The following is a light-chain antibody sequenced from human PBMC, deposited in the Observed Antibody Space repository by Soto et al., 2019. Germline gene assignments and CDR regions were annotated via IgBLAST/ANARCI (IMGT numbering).Light chain of an antibody. CDR1: ISDVGGYNY. CDR3: SSYTSKNTLGV. J-gene: IGLJ2*01. V-gene: IGLV2-14*03. CDR2: DVS. Sequence: QSALTQPASVSGSPGQSITISCTGTISDVGGYNYVSWYQQHPGKAPKLMIYDVSNRPSEVSNRFSASKSGNTASLTISGLQAEDEADYYCSSYTSKNTLGVFGGGTQLTVL.